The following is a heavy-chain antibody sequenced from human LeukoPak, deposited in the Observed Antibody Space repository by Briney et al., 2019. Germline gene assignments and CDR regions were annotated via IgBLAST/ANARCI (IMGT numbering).Heavy chain of an antibody. CDR3: AKDAYGGATFFYYMDV. CDR2: ISWNSGNI. CDR1: GFTFDDYA. Sequence: PGGSLRLSCAGSGFTFDDYAMHWVRQTPGKGLEWVSGISWNSGNIAYADFVEGRFTISRDNAKNSLSLQMNSLSDEDTAVYYCAKDAYGGATFFYYMDVWGKGTTVTVSS. D-gene: IGHD3-16*01. V-gene: IGHV3-9*01. J-gene: IGHJ6*03.